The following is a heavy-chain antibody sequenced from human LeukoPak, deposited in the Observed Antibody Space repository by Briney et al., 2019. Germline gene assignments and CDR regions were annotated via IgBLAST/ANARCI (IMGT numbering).Heavy chain of an antibody. J-gene: IGHJ4*02. CDR1: GGTFSSYA. Sequence: SVKVSCKASGGTFSSYAISWVRQAPGQGLEWMGRIIPILGIANYAQKFQGRVTITADKSTSTAYMELSSLRSEDTAVYYCARFILYCGGDCYENYFDYWGQGTLVTVSS. D-gene: IGHD2-21*02. CDR2: IIPILGIA. CDR3: ARFILYCGGDCYENYFDY. V-gene: IGHV1-69*04.